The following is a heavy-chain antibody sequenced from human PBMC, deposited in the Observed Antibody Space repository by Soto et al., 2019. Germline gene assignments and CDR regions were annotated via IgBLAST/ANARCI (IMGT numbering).Heavy chain of an antibody. D-gene: IGHD6-13*01. CDR3: ARHGYSRPLWSNWFDP. V-gene: IGHV1-18*01. J-gene: IGHJ5*02. CDR1: GYTFTSYG. Sequence: QVQLVQSGAEVKKPGASVKVSCKASGYTFTSYGISWVRQAPGQGLEWMGWISAYNGNTNYAQKLQGRVTMTTDTPTSTAYRELRSLRSDDTAVYYCARHGYSRPLWSNWFDPWGQGPLVTVSS. CDR2: ISAYNGNT.